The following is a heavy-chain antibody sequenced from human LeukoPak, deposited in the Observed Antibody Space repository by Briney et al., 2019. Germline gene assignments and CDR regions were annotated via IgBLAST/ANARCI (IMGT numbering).Heavy chain of an antibody. V-gene: IGHV3-33*01. Sequence: PGGSLRLSCAASGFTFSSYGVHWVRQAPGKGLEWVAVIWYDGSNKYYADSVKGRFTISRDNSKNTLYLQMNSLRAEDTAVYYCARDTFGDPHYYYYGMDVWGQGTTVTVSS. J-gene: IGHJ6*02. D-gene: IGHD3-10*01. CDR1: GFTFSSYG. CDR3: ARDTFGDPHYYYYGMDV. CDR2: IWYDGSNK.